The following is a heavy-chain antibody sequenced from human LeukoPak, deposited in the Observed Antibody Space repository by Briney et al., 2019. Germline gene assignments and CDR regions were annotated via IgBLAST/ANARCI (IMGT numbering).Heavy chain of an antibody. CDR3: AKDRKNTMIVVGFDY. V-gene: IGHV3-23*01. Sequence: GGSLRLSCAASGFIFKDYWMIWVRQAPGKGLEWVSGISGSGGSTYYADSVKGRFTISRDNSKNTLYLQMNSLRAEDTAVYYCAKDRKNTMIVVGFDYWGQGTLVTVSS. CDR1: GFIFKDYW. J-gene: IGHJ4*02. CDR2: ISGSGGST. D-gene: IGHD3-22*01.